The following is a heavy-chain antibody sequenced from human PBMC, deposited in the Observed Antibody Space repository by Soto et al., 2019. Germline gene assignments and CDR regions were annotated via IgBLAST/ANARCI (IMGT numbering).Heavy chain of an antibody. J-gene: IGHJ6*02. CDR3: AREPRITIFGVPRYYYYGMDV. CDR1: GGSISSGGYY. Sequence: SETLSLTCTVSGGSISSGGYYWSWIRQHPGKGLEWIGYIYYSGSTYYNPSLKSRVTISVVTSKNQFSLKLSPVTAADTAVYYCAREPRITIFGVPRYYYYGMDVWGQGTTVTVSS. CDR2: IYYSGST. V-gene: IGHV4-31*03. D-gene: IGHD3-3*01.